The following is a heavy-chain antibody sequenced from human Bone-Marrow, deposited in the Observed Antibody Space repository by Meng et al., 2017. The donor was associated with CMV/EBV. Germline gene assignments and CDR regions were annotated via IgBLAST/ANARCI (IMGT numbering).Heavy chain of an antibody. CDR1: GFTFSSYA. Sequence: GGSLRLSCAASGFTFSSYAMHWVRQAPGKGLEWVAVISYDGSNKYYADSVKGRFTISRDNSKNTLYLQMNSLRAEDTAVYYCARASCSGGSCYSLIDDWGQGTLVTVSS. J-gene: IGHJ4*02. V-gene: IGHV3-30-3*01. D-gene: IGHD2-15*01. CDR3: ARASCSGGSCYSLIDD. CDR2: ISYDGSNK.